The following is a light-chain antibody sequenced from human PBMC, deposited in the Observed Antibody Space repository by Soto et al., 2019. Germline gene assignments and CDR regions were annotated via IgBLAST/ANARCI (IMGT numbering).Light chain of an antibody. J-gene: IGKJ5*01. V-gene: IGKV3-11*01. CDR1: QSFRGL. CDR2: DAY. Sequence: EIVLTQSPCTLSVSPGERATLSCRASQSFRGLLAWYQQKPGQAPRLLIYDAYNRATGIPPRFSGSGSGTDFTLTISSLEPEDFAAYYCQQRSVWPITFGQGTRLEIK. CDR3: QQRSVWPIT.